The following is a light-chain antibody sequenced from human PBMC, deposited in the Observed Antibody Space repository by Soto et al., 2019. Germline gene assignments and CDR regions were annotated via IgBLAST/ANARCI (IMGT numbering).Light chain of an antibody. J-gene: IGLJ1*01. CDR2: DVS. V-gene: IGLV2-14*01. Sequence: QSALTQPASVSGSPGQSITISCTGTSSDVGGYNYVSWYQQHPGKAPKLMIYDVSNRPSGVSNRFSGSKSGNTASLTISGLQAEDEADYYCSSYTSSSTLVGGVFGTGTNLPVL. CDR3: SSYTSSSTLVGGV. CDR1: SSDVGGYNY.